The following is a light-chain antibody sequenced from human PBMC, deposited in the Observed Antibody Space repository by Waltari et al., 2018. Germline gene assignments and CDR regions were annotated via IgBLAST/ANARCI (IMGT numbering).Light chain of an antibody. Sequence: EIVLTQSPGTLSLSPGEGATLSCRASQSVNSYLAWYQQKPGQAPRLLIYGASTRATGSPDRFSGSGSGTDFTLTITRLEPEDFAVYYCQQYGSSPPDTFGGGTKVEIK. CDR2: GAS. CDR3: QQYGSSPPDT. V-gene: IGKV3-20*01. J-gene: IGKJ4*01. CDR1: QSVNSY.